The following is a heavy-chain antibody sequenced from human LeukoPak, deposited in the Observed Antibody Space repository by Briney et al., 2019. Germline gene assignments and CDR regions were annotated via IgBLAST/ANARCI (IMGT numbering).Heavy chain of an antibody. V-gene: IGHV3-30*18. J-gene: IGHJ4*02. CDR3: AKDMGYCSSTSCPLFDY. CDR1: GFTFSNYG. CDR2: IAYDGSNK. Sequence: GVSLRLSCAASGFTFSNYGMHWVRQAPGKGLEWVAVIAYDGSNKYYADSVKGRFTISRDNSKNTLYLQMNSLRAEDTAVFYCAKDMGYCSSTSCPLFDYWGQGTLVTVSS. D-gene: IGHD2-2*01.